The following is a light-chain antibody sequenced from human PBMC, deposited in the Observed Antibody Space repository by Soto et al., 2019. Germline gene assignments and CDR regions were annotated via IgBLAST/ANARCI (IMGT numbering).Light chain of an antibody. V-gene: IGLV1-44*01. Sequence: SVLTQPPSASGTPGQRVTISCSGSSSNIGRTTVNWFQQLPGTAPKLLISRNDQRPSGVPDRFSGSKSGISGSLAISGLQSEDEAEYYCAAWDDSLNGYVFGSGTKVTVL. J-gene: IGLJ1*01. CDR2: RND. CDR1: SSNIGRTT. CDR3: AAWDDSLNGYV.